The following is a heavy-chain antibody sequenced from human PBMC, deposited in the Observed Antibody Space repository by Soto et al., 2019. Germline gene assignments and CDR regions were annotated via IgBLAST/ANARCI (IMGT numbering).Heavy chain of an antibody. J-gene: IGHJ3*01. CDR3: ARVVLTITRGAFDA. D-gene: IGHD3-9*01. V-gene: IGHV4-4*02. CDR2: ISHSGTS. CDR1: GGSISSSHW. Sequence: QVQLQESGPGLVKPSGTLSLTCAVSGGSISSSHWWTWVRQSPGKGLEYIGEISHSGTSNSNPSLKSRVTLSVDKSKNHFSLTLTSVTPADTAVHHCARVVLTITRGAFDAWGQGTLVIVPS.